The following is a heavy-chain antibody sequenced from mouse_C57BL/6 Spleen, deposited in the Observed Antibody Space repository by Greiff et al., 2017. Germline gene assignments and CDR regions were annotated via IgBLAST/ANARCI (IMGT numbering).Heavy chain of an antibody. CDR2: IYPGSGNT. D-gene: IGHD2-13*01. V-gene: IGHV1-81*01. Sequence: QVQLQQSGAELARPGASVKLSCKASGYTFTSYGISWVKQRTGQGLEWIGEIYPGSGNTYYNEKFEGKATLTADKSSSTAYMELRSLTSEDSAVYFCARYGDWFAYWGQGTLVTVSA. J-gene: IGHJ3*01. CDR1: GYTFTSYG. CDR3: ARYGDWFAY.